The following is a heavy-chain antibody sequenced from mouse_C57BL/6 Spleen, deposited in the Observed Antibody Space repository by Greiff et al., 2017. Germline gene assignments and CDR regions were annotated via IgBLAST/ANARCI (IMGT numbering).Heavy chain of an antibody. CDR2: ISNGGGST. J-gene: IGHJ2*01. CDR1: GFTFSDYY. V-gene: IGHV5-12*01. Sequence: EVKVVESGGGLVQPGGSLKLSCAASGFTFSDYYMYWVRQTPEKRLEWVAYISNGGGSTYYPDTVKGRFTISRDNAKNTLYLQMSRLKSEDTAMYYCARKGGTTGSFDYWVQGTTLTVSS. CDR3: ARKGGTTGSFDY. D-gene: IGHD1-1*01.